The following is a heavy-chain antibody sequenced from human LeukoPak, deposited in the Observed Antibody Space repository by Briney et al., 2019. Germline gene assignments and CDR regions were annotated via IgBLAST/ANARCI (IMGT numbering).Heavy chain of an antibody. CDR1: GYTFTSYG. V-gene: IGHV1-18*01. J-gene: IGHJ5*02. CDR2: ISAYNGNT. D-gene: IGHD3-9*01. Sequence: ASVKVSCKASGYTFTSYGISWVRQAPGQGLEWMGWISAYNGNTNYAQKLQGRVTMTTDTSTSTAYMELRSLRSDDTAVYYCARGTHYDILTGYPTWFDPWGQGTLVTASS. CDR3: ARGTHYDILTGYPTWFDP.